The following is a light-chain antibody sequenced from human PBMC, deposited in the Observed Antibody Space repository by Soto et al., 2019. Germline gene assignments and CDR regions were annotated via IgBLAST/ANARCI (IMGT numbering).Light chain of an antibody. CDR3: QQYNNWPLT. V-gene: IGKV3-15*01. CDR1: QSVSSN. J-gene: IGKJ4*01. CDR2: GAS. Sequence: EIVMTQSPATLSVSPGERAALSCRASQSVSSNLAWYQQKPGQAPRLLIYGASTRATAFPARFSGSGSGTEFTLTISSLQSEDFAVYYCQQYNNWPLTFGGGTKVEIK.